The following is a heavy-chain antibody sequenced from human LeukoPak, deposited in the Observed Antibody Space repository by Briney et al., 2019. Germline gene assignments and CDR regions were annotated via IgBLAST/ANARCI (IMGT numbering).Heavy chain of an antibody. D-gene: IGHD6-19*01. V-gene: IGHV4-31*03. CDR2: IYYSGST. CDR1: GGSISSAVYS. CDR3: ARGGSSGWYLDWFDP. Sequence: RTSETLSLTCTVSGGSISSAVYSWSWIRQHPGKGLEWIGSIYYSGSTSSNPSLKSRLTISEDTSKNQFSLNLTSVTAADTAVYYCARGGSSGWYLDWFDPWGQGTLVTVSS. J-gene: IGHJ5*02.